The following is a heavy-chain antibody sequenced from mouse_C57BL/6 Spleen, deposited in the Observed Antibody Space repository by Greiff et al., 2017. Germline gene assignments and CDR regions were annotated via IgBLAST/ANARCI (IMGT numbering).Heavy chain of an antibody. Sequence: EVMLVESGGGLVKPGGSLKLSCAASGFTFSSYAMSWVRQTPEKRLEWVATISDGGSSTYYPDNVKGRFTISRDNAKNNLYLQMSHLKSEDTAMYYCARDWDYYGSSYFDYWGQGTTLTVSS. V-gene: IGHV5-4*01. CDR3: ARDWDYYGSSYFDY. D-gene: IGHD1-1*01. CDR2: ISDGGSST. CDR1: GFTFSSYA. J-gene: IGHJ2*01.